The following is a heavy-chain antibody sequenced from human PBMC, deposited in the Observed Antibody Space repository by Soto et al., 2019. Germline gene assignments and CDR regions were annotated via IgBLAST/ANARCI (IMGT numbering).Heavy chain of an antibody. D-gene: IGHD1-26*01. Sequence: PSETLSLTCTVSGGSISSSIYYWGWIRQPPGKGLEWIGSFSYSGRAYYNPSLKTRVTISVDTSKNQFSLKLSSVTAADTAVYYCARTPLLWGQGTLVTVSS. J-gene: IGHJ4*02. CDR3: ARTPLL. CDR1: GGSISSSIYY. CDR2: FSYSGRA. V-gene: IGHV4-39*07.